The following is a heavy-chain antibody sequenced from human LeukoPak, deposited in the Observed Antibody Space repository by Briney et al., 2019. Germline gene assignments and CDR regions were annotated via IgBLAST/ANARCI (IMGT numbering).Heavy chain of an antibody. V-gene: IGHV4-59*08. CDR1: GGSISSYY. D-gene: IGHD6-19*01. CDR3: ARTYSSGGIDY. Sequence: SETLSLTCTVSGGSISSYYWSWIRQPPGKGLEWIGYIYYSGSTNYNPSLESRVTISVDTSKNQFSLKLSSVTAADTAVYYCARTYSSGGIDYWGQGTLVTVSS. J-gene: IGHJ4*02. CDR2: IYYSGST.